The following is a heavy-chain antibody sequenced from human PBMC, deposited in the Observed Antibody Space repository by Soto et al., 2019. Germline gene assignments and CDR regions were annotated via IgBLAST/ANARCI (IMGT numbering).Heavy chain of an antibody. V-gene: IGHV4-39*01. CDR2: IYYSGYT. CDR1: GGSISSSSYY. Sequence: SETLSLTCTVSGGSISSSSYYWGWIRQPPGKGLEWIGNIYYSGYTYYNPSLKSRVTISVDTSKNQFSLKLSSVTAADTAVYYCVPSNWFDPWGQGTLVTVSS. J-gene: IGHJ5*02. CDR3: VPSNWFDP.